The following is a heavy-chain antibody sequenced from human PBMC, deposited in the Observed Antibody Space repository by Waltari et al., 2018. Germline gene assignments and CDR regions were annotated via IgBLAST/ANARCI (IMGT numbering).Heavy chain of an antibody. CDR3: ASHRLGYCSGDNCYPSAPYVDN. Sequence: QVQLQESGPRLVKPSETLSLTCTVSGASINNFYWSWLRQSPGRGLEWLGYMSFTGSANYSPSLMIRVSISIDASKKPFPLELASVTTADTAVFFRASHRLGYCSGDNCYPSAPYVDNWGPGVLVTVSS. V-gene: IGHV4-59*01. D-gene: IGHD2-15*01. CDR1: GASINNFY. CDR2: MSFTGSA. J-gene: IGHJ4*02.